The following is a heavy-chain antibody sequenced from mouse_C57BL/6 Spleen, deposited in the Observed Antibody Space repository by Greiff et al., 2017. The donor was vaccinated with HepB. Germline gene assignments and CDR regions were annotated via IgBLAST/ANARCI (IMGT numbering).Heavy chain of an antibody. CDR3: ARGDEGFAY. Sequence: VQLQQSGAELVKPGASVKMSCKASGYTFTSYWITWVKQRPGQGLEWIGDIYPGSGSTNYNEKFKRKATLTADTSSSTAYMQLSNLTSEDSAVYYCARGDEGFAYWGQGTLVTVSA. J-gene: IGHJ3*01. CDR2: IYPGSGST. CDR1: GYTFTSYW. V-gene: IGHV1-55*01.